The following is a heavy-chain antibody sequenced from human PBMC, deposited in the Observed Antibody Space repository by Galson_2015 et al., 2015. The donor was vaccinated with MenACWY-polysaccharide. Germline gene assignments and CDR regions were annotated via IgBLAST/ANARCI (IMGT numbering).Heavy chain of an antibody. Sequence: SMRLSCAASGFTFSSYWMSWVRQAPGMGLEWVANIKQDGSEKYYVDSVKGRFTISRDNAKNSLYLQMNSLRAEDTAVYYCARASGGYYPYYWGQGTLVTVSS. CDR1: GFTFSSYW. CDR3: ARASGGYYPYY. CDR2: IKQDGSEK. J-gene: IGHJ4*02. D-gene: IGHD3-22*01. V-gene: IGHV3-7*01.